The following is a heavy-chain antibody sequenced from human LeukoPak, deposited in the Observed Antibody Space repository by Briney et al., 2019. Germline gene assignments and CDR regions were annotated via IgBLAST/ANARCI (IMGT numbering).Heavy chain of an antibody. D-gene: IGHD5-18*01. CDR2: IIPIFGTA. J-gene: IGHJ5*02. Sequence: SVKVSCKASGGTFSSYAISWVRQAPGQGLEWMGGIIPIFGTANYAQKFQGRVTITTDESTSTAYMELSSLRSEDTAVYYCARVGGYSYGLHPHNWFDPWGQGTLVTVSS. CDR1: GGTFSSYA. V-gene: IGHV1-69*05. CDR3: ARVGGYSYGLHPHNWFDP.